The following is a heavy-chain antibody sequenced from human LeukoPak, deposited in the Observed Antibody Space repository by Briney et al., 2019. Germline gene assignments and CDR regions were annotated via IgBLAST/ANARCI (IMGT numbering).Heavy chain of an antibody. V-gene: IGHV3-21*01. CDR2: ISSSSSYI. J-gene: IGHJ3*02. Sequence: GGSLRLSCAASGFTFSSYSMNWVRQAPGKGLEWVSSISSSSSYIYYADSVKGRFTISRDNAKNSLYLQMNSLRAEDTAVYYCAGSLDSSSWYRGHDAFDIWGQGTMVTVSS. CDR3: AGSLDSSSWYRGHDAFDI. D-gene: IGHD6-13*01. CDR1: GFTFSSYS.